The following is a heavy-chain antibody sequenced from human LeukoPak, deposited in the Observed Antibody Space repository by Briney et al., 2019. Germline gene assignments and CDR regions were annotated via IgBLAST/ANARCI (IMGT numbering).Heavy chain of an antibody. D-gene: IGHD1-7*01. CDR1: GGSFSNYY. J-gene: IGHJ6*03. CDR3: ARRWNYGRNYYIDV. CDR2: INDSGRI. V-gene: IGHV4-34*01. Sequence: SETLSLTCAVYGGSFSNYYWSWIRQTPGKAMEWIGEINDSGRINYNPSLMSRVTVSVDTSKNQFSLRLTSVTATDTAVYYCARRWNYGRNYYIDVWGKGATVSVSS.